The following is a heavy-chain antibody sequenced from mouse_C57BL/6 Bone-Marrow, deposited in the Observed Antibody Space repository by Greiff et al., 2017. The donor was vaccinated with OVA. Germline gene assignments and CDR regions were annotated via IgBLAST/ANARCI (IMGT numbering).Heavy chain of an antibody. V-gene: IGHV1-9*01. Sequence: VQLHQSGAELMKPGASVKLSCKATGYTFTGYWIEWVKQRPGHGLEWIGEILPGSGSTNYNEKFKGKATFTADTSSNSAYMQLSSLTTEDAAIYYCAREGYDYGAWFAYWGQGTLVTVSA. CDR2: ILPGSGST. CDR1: GYTFTGYW. J-gene: IGHJ3*01. CDR3: AREGYDYGAWFAY. D-gene: IGHD2-4*01.